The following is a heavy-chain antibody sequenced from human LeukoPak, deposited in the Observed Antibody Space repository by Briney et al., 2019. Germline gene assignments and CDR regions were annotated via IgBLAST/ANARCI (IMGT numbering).Heavy chain of an antibody. D-gene: IGHD1-26*01. V-gene: IGHV1-18*01. CDR3: ARNQYSGSYSPRDGMDV. CDR2: ISVHNGNT. CDR1: GYTFTSYG. Sequence: ASVNVSCKASGYTFTSYGISWVRQAPGQGLEWMGWISVHNGNTNYAQKLQGRVTMTTDTSTSTAYMELRSLRSDDTAVYYCARNQYSGSYSPRDGMDVWGKGTTVTVSS. J-gene: IGHJ6*04.